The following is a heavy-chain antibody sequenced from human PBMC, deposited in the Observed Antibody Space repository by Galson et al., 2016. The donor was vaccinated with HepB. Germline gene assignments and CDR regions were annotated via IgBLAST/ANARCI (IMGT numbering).Heavy chain of an antibody. V-gene: IGHV4-34*01. CDR2: INHSGST. J-gene: IGHJ4*02. Sequence: SETLSLTCAVYGGSFSDYYWSWIRQAPGKGLEWIGEINHSGSTNYNPSLKSRVTISVDTSKNQFSLRLTSVTAADTAVYYCASDHGFSTCLHWGQGTLVTVSS. D-gene: IGHD4-17*01. CDR1: GGSFSDYY. CDR3: ASDHGFSTCLH.